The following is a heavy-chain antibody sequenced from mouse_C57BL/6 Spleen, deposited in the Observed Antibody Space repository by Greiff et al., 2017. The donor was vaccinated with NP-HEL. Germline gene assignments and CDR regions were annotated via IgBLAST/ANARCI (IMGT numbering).Heavy chain of an antibody. CDR3: ARFLADYYGSSDWYFDV. J-gene: IGHJ1*03. Sequence: EVKLMESGGGLVQPGGSLSLSCAASGFTFTDYYMSWVRQPPGKALEWLGFIRNKANGYTTEYSASVKGRFTISRDNSQSILYLQMNALRAEDSATYYCARFLADYYGSSDWYFDVWGTGTTVTVSS. CDR1: GFTFTDYY. CDR2: IRNKANGYTT. V-gene: IGHV7-3*01. D-gene: IGHD1-1*01.